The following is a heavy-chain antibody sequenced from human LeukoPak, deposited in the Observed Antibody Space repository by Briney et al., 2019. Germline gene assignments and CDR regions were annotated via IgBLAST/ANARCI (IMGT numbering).Heavy chain of an antibody. Sequence: PGGSLRLSCAASGFTFSDYYMSWIRQAPGKGLEWVSYTSSSSSRTNYADSVKGRFTISRDNSKNTLYLQMNSLRAEDTAVYYCAKGTLQAYDYWGQGTLVTVSS. V-gene: IGHV3-11*05. D-gene: IGHD5-24*01. CDR3: AKGTLQAYDY. J-gene: IGHJ4*02. CDR2: TSSSSSRT. CDR1: GFTFSDYY.